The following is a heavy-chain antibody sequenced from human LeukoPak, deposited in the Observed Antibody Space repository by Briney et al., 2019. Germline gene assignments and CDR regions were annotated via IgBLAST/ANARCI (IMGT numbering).Heavy chain of an antibody. J-gene: IGHJ5*01. CDR1: GXSVDNYY. CDR2: IYYSGST. D-gene: IGHD6-25*01. CDR3: ARGSGWFVY. V-gene: IGHV4-59*02. Sequence: SETLSLTFTVSGXSVDNYYWSWVRQPPGKGLEWIGYIYYSGSTNYNPSLKSRVTISVDTSKNQFSLKMSSVTAADTAVYYCARGSGWFVYWGQGTLVTVSS.